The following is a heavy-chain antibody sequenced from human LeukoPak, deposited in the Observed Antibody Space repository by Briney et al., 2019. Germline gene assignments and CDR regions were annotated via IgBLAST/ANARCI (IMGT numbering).Heavy chain of an antibody. CDR3: ARDPYSSSWSYGMDV. D-gene: IGHD6-13*01. V-gene: IGHV3-7*05. J-gene: IGHJ6*02. CDR1: GFTFSRYW. Sequence: GGSLRLSCAVSGFTFSRYWMNWVRQAPGKGLEWLANINEDGSETVYVDSVKGRFTISRDNAQSSLYLQMNSLRAEDTAVYYCARDPYSSSWSYGMDVWGQGTAVTVSS. CDR2: INEDGSET.